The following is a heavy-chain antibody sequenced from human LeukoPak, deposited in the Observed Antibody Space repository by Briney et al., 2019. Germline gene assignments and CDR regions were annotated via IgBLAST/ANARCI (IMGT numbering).Heavy chain of an antibody. CDR1: GYPFTGYY. V-gene: IGHV1-2*02. Sequence: ASVKVSCKAPGYPFTGYYMHWVRQAPGQGLEWMGWINPNSGGTNYAQKFQGRVTMTRDTSISTAYMELSRLRSDDTAVYYCATAGVRRGYYYYYYYMDVWGKGTTVTVSS. CDR3: ATAGVRRGYYYYYYYMDV. D-gene: IGHD2-21*01. CDR2: INPNSGGT. J-gene: IGHJ6*03.